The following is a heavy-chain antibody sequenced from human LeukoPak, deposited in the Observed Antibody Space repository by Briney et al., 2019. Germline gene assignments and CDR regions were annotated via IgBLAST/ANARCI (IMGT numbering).Heavy chain of an antibody. CDR2: IYYCWSA. CDR3: ARVGSYSDWFEP. Sequence: PSETLSLTCTISNGSIRVYYWRWIRQPPGRGLEWIGYIYYCWSARYNPSLKSRVTISRDTSKNQFSPNMSSVTAADTAVYYCARVGSYSDWFEPWGPGTLVTVSS. J-gene: IGHJ5*02. D-gene: IGHD3-10*01. CDR1: NGSIRVYY. V-gene: IGHV4-59*01.